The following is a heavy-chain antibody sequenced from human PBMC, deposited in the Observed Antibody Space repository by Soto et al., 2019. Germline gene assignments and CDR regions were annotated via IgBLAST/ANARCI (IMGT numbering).Heavy chain of an antibody. CDR2: FYYSGST. CDR1: GASISSSGYY. V-gene: IGHV4-39*01. CDR3: ARFEPDTDGWYDYGLHV. Sequence: QLQLQESGPGLVKPSETLSLTCTVSGASISSSGYYWGWIRQPPGKGLEWIGGFYYSGSTYYNPSLKSGVTRTMDQSNSPFSRSLSSVAAADTVVYYCARFEPDTDGWYDYGLHVWGQGTPVTVSS. D-gene: IGHD6-19*01. J-gene: IGHJ6*02.